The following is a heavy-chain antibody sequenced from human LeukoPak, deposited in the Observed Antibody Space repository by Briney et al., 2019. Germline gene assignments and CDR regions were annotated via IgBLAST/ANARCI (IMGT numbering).Heavy chain of an antibody. V-gene: IGHV4-59*08. CDR3: ARVLTVGILTAPHRTFDM. D-gene: IGHD3-9*01. J-gene: IGHJ3*02. CDR2: IYSSGST. Sequence: PSETLSLTCSVSGGSISNYFWTWIRQPPGKGLEWIGYIYSSGSTYYNPSLKSRVTISIDTSKKQFSLKLSSVTAADTAVYYCARVLTVGILTAPHRTFDMWGQGTMVTVSS. CDR1: GGSISNYF.